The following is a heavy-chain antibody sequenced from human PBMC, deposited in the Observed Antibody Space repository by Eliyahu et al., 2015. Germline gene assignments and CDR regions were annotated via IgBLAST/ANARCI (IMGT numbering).Heavy chain of an antibody. CDR3: AIYSYGYRGVTRRLDY. CDR2: XYYSGST. J-gene: IGHJ4*02. Sequence: QVQLQESGPGLVKPSQTLSLTCTVXGXXXSRGXYYWSWIRQHPGKXXEWIGYXYYSGSTYYNPSLKSRVTISVDTSKNQFSLKLSSVTAADTAVYYCAIYSYGYRGVTRRLDYWGQGTLVTVSS. D-gene: IGHD5-18*01. CDR1: GXXXSRGXYY. V-gene: IGHV4-31*03.